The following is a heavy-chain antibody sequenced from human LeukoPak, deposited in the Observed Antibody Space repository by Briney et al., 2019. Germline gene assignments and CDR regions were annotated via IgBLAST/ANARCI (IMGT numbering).Heavy chain of an antibody. J-gene: IGHJ4*02. D-gene: IGHD3-10*01. CDR3: ARDREVALFYFDY. CDR1: GFTFNSYW. Sequence: GGSLRLSCAASGFTFNSYWMGWVRQAPGKGLEWVANIKQDGSQKYYMDSVKGRFTISRDNTKNSLFLQMNSLRAEDTAVYYCARDREVALFYFDYWGQGTLVTVSS. V-gene: IGHV3-7*01. CDR2: IKQDGSQK.